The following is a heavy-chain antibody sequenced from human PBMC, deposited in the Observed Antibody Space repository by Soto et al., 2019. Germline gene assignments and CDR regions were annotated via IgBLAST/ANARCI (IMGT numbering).Heavy chain of an antibody. CDR1: GYTFTSYA. Sequence: QVQLVQSGAEVKKPGASVKVACKASGYTFTSYAMHWVRQAPGQRLEWIGWINAGNGNTKYSQKFQGRVNITRDTSASTAYMELSSLRAEDTAVYYCARGPGGPDGPGDYWGQGTLVTGSS. D-gene: IGHD2-15*01. CDR2: INAGNGNT. J-gene: IGHJ4*01. V-gene: IGHV1-3*01. CDR3: ARGPGGPDGPGDY.